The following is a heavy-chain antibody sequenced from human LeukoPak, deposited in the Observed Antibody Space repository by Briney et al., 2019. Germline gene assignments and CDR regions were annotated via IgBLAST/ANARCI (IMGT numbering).Heavy chain of an antibody. D-gene: IGHD3-9*01. CDR3: VGQNYDVLTGYAPLDL. CDR2: IRTSGGVV. CDR1: GFTFTTYT. J-gene: IGHJ5*02. V-gene: IGHV3-48*01. Sequence: GGSLRLSCAASGFTFTTYTMNWVRQPPGKGLEWISYIRTSGGVVSYTDSVKGRFTISRENSKNTLYLQMNSLKPEDTAVYYCVGQNYDVLTGYAPLDLWGQGTLVTVSS.